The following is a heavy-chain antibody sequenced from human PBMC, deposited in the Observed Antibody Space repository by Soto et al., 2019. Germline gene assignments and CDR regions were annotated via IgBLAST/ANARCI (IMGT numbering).Heavy chain of an antibody. D-gene: IGHD3-3*01. CDR1: GFTFSSYG. V-gene: IGHV3-30*18. Sequence: LRLSCAASGFTFSSYGMHWVRQAPGKGLEWVAVISYDGSNKYYADSVKGRFTISRDNSKNTLYLQMNSLRAEDTAVYYCAKEYTSRDLWSGYYTDYYYGMDVWGQGTTVTVSS. CDR3: AKEYTSRDLWSGYYTDYYYGMDV. CDR2: ISYDGSNK. J-gene: IGHJ6*02.